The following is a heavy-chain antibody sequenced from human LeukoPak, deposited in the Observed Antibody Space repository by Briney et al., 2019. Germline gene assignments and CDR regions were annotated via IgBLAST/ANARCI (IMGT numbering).Heavy chain of an antibody. J-gene: IGHJ5*02. CDR2: INHSGST. CDR1: GGSFSGYY. V-gene: IGHV4-34*01. D-gene: IGHD3-10*01. Sequence: PSETLSLTCAVYGGSFSGYYWSWIRQPPGKGLEWIGEINHSGSTNYNPSLKSRVTISVDTSKNQFSLKLSSVTAADTAVYYCARLPSDLWFGEENWFDPWGQGTLVTVPS. CDR3: ARLPSDLWFGEENWFDP.